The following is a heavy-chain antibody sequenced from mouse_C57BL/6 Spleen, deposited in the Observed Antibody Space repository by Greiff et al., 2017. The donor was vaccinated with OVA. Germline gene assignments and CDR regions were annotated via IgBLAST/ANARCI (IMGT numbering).Heavy chain of an antibody. J-gene: IGHJ1*03. Sequence: QVQLQQSGAELARPGASVKLSCKASGYTFTSYGISWVKQRTGQGLEWIGEIYPRSGNTYYNEKFKGKATLPADKSSSTAYMELRSLTSEDSAVYFCARNYGSSWGYFDVWGTGTTVTVSS. CDR2: IYPRSGNT. D-gene: IGHD1-1*01. CDR1: GYTFTSYG. V-gene: IGHV1-81*01. CDR3: ARNYGSSWGYFDV.